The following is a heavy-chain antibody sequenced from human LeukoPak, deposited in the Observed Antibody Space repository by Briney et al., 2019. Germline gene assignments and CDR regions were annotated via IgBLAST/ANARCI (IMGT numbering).Heavy chain of an antibody. CDR1: GFTFSSYS. J-gene: IGHJ3*02. V-gene: IGHV3-21*01. CDR3: ARRIAMAGDTFDI. D-gene: IGHD6-19*01. CDR2: ISSFSTYI. Sequence: PGGSLRLSCAASGFTFSSYSMNWVRQAPGKGLEWVSSISSFSTYIYYADSVKGRFTISRDNAKNSLYLQMNSLRAEDMAVYYCARRIAMAGDTFDIWGQGTMVTVSS.